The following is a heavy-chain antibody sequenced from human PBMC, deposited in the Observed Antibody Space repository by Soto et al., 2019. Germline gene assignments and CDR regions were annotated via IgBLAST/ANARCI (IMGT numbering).Heavy chain of an antibody. V-gene: IGHV5-51*01. CDR3: ARQGDCSGGSCHYYHYYMDV. Sequence: GESLKISCKGSGYSFTSYWIGWVRQMPGKGLEWMGIIYPGDSDTRYSPSFQGQVTISADKSISTAYLQWSSLKASDTAMYYCARQGDCSGGSCHYYHYYMDVWGKGTTVTVSS. CDR1: GYSFTSYW. J-gene: IGHJ6*03. D-gene: IGHD2-15*01. CDR2: IYPGDSDT.